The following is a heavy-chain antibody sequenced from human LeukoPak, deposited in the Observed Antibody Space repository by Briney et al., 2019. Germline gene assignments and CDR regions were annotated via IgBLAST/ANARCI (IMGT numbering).Heavy chain of an antibody. Sequence: WETLSLTCTVSGGSISSYYWSWIRQPAGKGLEWIGRIYTSGSTNYNPSLKSRVTMSVDTSKNQFSLKLSSVTAADTAVYYCARDRYYYDSSGYYPLAYWGQGTLVTVSS. CDR3: ARDRYYYDSSGYYPLAY. V-gene: IGHV4-4*07. CDR2: IYTSGST. CDR1: GGSISSYY. J-gene: IGHJ4*02. D-gene: IGHD3-22*01.